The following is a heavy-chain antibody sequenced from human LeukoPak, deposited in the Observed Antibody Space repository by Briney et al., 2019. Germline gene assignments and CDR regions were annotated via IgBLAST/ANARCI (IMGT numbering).Heavy chain of an antibody. Sequence: ASVKVSCKASGYTFTSYYMYWVRQAPGQGLEWMGIINPSGGSTSYAQKFQGRVAMTRDTSTSTVYMELSSLRSEDTAVYYCATNNWNLYSYGMDVWGQGTTATVSS. J-gene: IGHJ6*02. V-gene: IGHV1-46*01. CDR1: GYTFTSYY. D-gene: IGHD1-20*01. CDR2: INPSGGST. CDR3: ATNNWNLYSYGMDV.